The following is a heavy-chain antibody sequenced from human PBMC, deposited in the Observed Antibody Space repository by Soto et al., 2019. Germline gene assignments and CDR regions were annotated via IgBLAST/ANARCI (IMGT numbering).Heavy chain of an antibody. Sequence: QVQLVQSGAEVKKPGASVKVSCQASGYTFTSYAMHWVRQAPGQRLELMGWITAGNGNTKYSQKVQGRVTITRDTSASTAYMELSSLRSEDTAVYYCAREVNYDFWSGYFGDFDYWGQGTLVTVSS. CDR2: ITAGNGNT. D-gene: IGHD3-3*01. V-gene: IGHV1-3*01. J-gene: IGHJ4*02. CDR1: GYTFTSYA. CDR3: AREVNYDFWSGYFGDFDY.